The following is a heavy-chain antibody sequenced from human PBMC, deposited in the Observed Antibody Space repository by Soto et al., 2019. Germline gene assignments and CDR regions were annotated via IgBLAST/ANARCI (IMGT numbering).Heavy chain of an antibody. V-gene: IGHV3-23*01. Sequence: GGSLRLSCAATGFTFSSYAMSWVRQAPGKGLEWVSAISGSGGSTYYADSVKGRFTISRDNSKNTLYLQMNSLRAEDTAVYYCAKDREGDSYFDYWGREPWSPSPQ. D-gene: IGHD2-21*02. J-gene: IGHJ4*02. CDR3: AKDREGDSYFDY. CDR2: ISGSGGST. CDR1: GFTFSSYA.